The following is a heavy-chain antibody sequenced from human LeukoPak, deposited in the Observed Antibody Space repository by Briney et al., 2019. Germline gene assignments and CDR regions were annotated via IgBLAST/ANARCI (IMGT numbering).Heavy chain of an antibody. D-gene: IGHD3-10*01. J-gene: IGHJ4*02. CDR2: ISAYNGNT. Sequence: AVKVSCKASGYTFTSYGISWFRQAPGQGLELMGWISAYNGNTNYAQKLQGRVTMTTDTSTSTAYMELRSLRSDDTAVYYCARIDYYGSGGTSYWGQGTLVTVSS. CDR1: GYTFTSYG. V-gene: IGHV1-18*04. CDR3: ARIDYYGSGGTSY.